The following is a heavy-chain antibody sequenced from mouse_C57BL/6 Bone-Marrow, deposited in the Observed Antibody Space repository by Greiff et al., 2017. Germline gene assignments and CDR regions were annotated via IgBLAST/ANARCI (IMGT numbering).Heavy chain of an antibody. V-gene: IGHV1-81*01. D-gene: IGHD1-1*01. CDR1: GYTFTSYG. J-gene: IGHJ2*01. CDR2: IYPRSGNT. Sequence: QVQLKESGAELARPGASVKLSCKASGYTFTSYGISWVKQRTGQGLEWIGEIYPRSGNTYYNEKFKGKATLTADKSSSTAYMELRSLTSEDSAVYFCARERDGSSSFDYWGQGTTLTVSS. CDR3: ARERDGSSSFDY.